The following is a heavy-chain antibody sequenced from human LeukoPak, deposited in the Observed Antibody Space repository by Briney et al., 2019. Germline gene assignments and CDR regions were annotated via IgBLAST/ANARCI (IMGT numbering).Heavy chain of an antibody. CDR1: GFTFSSYA. V-gene: IGHV3-30-3*01. CDR3: ARDLTSYNWNYRIGY. CDR2: ISYDGSNK. Sequence: GGSLRLSCAASGFTFSSYAMHWVRQAPGKGLEWVAVISYDGSNKYYADSVKGRFTISRDNSKNTLYLQVNSLRAEDTAVYYCARDLTSYNWNYRIGYWGQGTLVTVSS. J-gene: IGHJ4*02. D-gene: IGHD1-7*01.